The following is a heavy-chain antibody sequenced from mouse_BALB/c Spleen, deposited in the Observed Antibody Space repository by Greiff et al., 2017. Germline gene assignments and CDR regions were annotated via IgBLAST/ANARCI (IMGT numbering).Heavy chain of an antibody. CDR3: ARAYAMDY. J-gene: IGHJ4*01. Sequence: VQLQQSGPELVKPGASVTIPCKASGYTFTDYNMDWVKQSHGKSLEWIGDINPNNGGTIYNQKFKGKATLTVDKSSSTAYMELRSLTSEDTAVYDCARAYAMDYWGQGTSVTVSS. V-gene: IGHV1-18*01. CDR2: INPNNGGT. CDR1: GYTFTDYN.